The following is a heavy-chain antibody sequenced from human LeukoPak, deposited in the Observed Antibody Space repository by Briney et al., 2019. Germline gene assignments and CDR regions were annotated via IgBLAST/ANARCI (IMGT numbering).Heavy chain of an antibody. D-gene: IGHD6-19*01. Sequence: PSETLSLTCTVSGGSISRYYWSWIRQPPGKGLECIGYISYSGNTNYSPSLKSRVTISIDTSKNQFSLKLGSVTAADTAVYYCARGEYSSGWYGNWGQGTLVTVSS. CDR3: ARGEYSSGWYGN. CDR1: GGSISRYY. J-gene: IGHJ4*02. V-gene: IGHV4-59*01. CDR2: ISYSGNT.